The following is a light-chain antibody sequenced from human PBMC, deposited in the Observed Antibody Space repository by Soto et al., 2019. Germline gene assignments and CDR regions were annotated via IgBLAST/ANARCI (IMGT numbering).Light chain of an antibody. J-gene: IGLJ1*01. V-gene: IGLV2-14*03. Sequence: QSALTQPASVSGSPGQSITISCSGTGSDVGGYNYGSWYQQHPGKAPKLMIYDVTNRPSGVSNRFSGSKSGNTAFLTISRLQAGDEADHYCSSYTRGSCPYVFGSGTKVTVL. CDR1: GSDVGGYNY. CDR3: SSYTRGSCPYV. CDR2: DVT.